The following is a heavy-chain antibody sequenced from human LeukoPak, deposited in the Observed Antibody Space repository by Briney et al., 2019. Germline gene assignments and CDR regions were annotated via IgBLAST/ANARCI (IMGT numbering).Heavy chain of an antibody. Sequence: PGGSLRLSCAASGFTFSSYGMHWVRQAPGKGLEWVAVIWYDGSNKYYADSVKGRFTISRDNSKNTLYLQMNSLRAEDTAVYSCARDSQPPPYDILTGYYGMDVWGKGTTVTASS. CDR3: ARDSQPPPYDILTGYYGMDV. CDR1: GFTFSSYG. J-gene: IGHJ6*04. V-gene: IGHV3-33*01. CDR2: IWYDGSNK. D-gene: IGHD3-9*01.